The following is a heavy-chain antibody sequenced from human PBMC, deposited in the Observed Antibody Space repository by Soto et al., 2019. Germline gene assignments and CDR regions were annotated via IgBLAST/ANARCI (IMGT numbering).Heavy chain of an antibody. J-gene: IGHJ4*02. D-gene: IGHD3-22*01. CDR3: ATTLYDSSGYPVYFDY. CDR1: GGTFSSYS. V-gene: IGHV1-69*13. Sequence: SVKVSCKASGGTFSSYSISWVLQAPGQGLEWMGGIIPTFGTANYAQKFQGRVTITADESTSTAYMELSSLRSEDTAVYYCATTLYDSSGYPVYFDYWGQGTLVTVSS. CDR2: IIPTFGTA.